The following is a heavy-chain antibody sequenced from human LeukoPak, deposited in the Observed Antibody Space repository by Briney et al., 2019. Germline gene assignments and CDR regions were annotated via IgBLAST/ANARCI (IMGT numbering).Heavy chain of an antibody. CDR1: GFTFSNHL. V-gene: IGHV3-7*01. CDR3: ARGGYFRPYDY. Sequence: GGSLRLSCAASGFTFSNHLMSCVRQAPGKGLEWVATIKKDGGQKDYVDSVKGRFTVSRDSARTSLYLQMNSLTAEDTAVYFCARGGYFRPYDYWGQGTLVTVSS. D-gene: IGHD5-12*01. CDR2: IKKDGGQK. J-gene: IGHJ4*01.